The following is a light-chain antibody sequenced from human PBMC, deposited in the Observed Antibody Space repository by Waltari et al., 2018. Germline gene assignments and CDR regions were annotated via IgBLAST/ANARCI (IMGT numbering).Light chain of an antibody. J-gene: IGKJ2*01. Sequence: DIQMTQSPSSLSASVGDRVTITCRASQNIRNFLNWYQQKPGKAPRLLIYAETTLQTGVPARFSGNRSGTDFTLTIRDLQPEDFATYSCQQSYSTPYTFGQGTKMEI. CDR2: AET. CDR1: QNIRNF. V-gene: IGKV1-39*01. CDR3: QQSYSTPYT.